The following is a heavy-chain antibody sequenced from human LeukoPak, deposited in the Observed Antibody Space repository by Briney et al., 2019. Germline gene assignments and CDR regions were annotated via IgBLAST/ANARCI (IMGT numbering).Heavy chain of an antibody. Sequence: PSETLSLTCAVYGGSFSGYYWSWIRQPPGKGLEWIGEINHSGSTNYNPSLKSRVTVSLDTSKNQFSLKLSSVTAADTAVYYCARDKRGEDNWFDPWGQGTLVTVSS. CDR2: INHSGST. J-gene: IGHJ5*02. CDR1: GGSFSGYY. V-gene: IGHV4-34*01. CDR3: ARDKRGEDNWFDP.